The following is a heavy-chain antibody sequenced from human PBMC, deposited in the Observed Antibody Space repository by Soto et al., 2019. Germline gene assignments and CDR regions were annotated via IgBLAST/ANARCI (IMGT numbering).Heavy chain of an antibody. J-gene: IGHJ4*02. Sequence: GASVKVSCKASGYPFTSYGISWGRQAPGKGLEWMGWISAYNGNTNYAQKLQGRVTMTTDTSTSTAYMELRSLRSDDTAVYDCARRRVGSFDFDYWGQGTLVTVSS. CDR2: ISAYNGNT. CDR1: GYPFTSYG. V-gene: IGHV1-18*01. CDR3: ARRRVGSFDFDY.